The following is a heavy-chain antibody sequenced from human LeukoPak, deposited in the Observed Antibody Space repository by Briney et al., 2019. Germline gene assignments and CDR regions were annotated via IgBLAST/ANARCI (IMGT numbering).Heavy chain of an antibody. CDR2: IYYSGST. J-gene: IGHJ4*02. D-gene: IGHD2-2*01. V-gene: IGHV4-59*01. Sequence: PSETLSLPCTVSGGSISSYYWSWIRQPPGKGLEWVGYIYYSGSTNYNPSLKSRVTISVDTSKNQFSLKLSSVTAADTAVYYRARDGEYCSSTSCYFDYWGQGTLVTVPS. CDR3: ARDGEYCSSTSCYFDY. CDR1: GGSISSYY.